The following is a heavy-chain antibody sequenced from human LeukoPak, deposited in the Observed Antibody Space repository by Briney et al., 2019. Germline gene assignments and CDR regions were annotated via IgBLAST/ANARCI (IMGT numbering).Heavy chain of an antibody. V-gene: IGHV4-59*12. Sequence: SETLSLTCTVSGGSISSYYWSWIRQPPGKGLEWIGNIYYSGSTNYNPSLKSRVTISVDTSKNQFSLKLSSVTAADTAVYYCARGVDDYGDYVQLSYYYYYYYMDVWGKGTTVTVSS. CDR2: IYYSGST. CDR3: ARGVDDYGDYVQLSYYYYYYYMDV. D-gene: IGHD4-17*01. J-gene: IGHJ6*03. CDR1: GGSISSYY.